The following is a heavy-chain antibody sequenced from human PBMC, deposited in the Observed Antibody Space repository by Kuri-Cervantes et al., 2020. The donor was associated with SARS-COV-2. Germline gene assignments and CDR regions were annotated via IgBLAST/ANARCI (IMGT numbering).Heavy chain of an antibody. CDR2: ITGTGRNT. V-gene: IGHV3-23*01. Sequence: GESLKISCAASGFTFSNYAMNWVRQAPGKGLEWVSGITGTGRNTYYADSVKGRFTISRDNAKNSLYLHMDSLRAEDSAVYSCARGGLCSCGSCYHYSYYMDVWGKGTTVTVSS. D-gene: IGHD2-15*01. CDR1: GFTFSNYA. J-gene: IGHJ6*03. CDR3: ARGGLCSCGSCYHYSYYMDV.